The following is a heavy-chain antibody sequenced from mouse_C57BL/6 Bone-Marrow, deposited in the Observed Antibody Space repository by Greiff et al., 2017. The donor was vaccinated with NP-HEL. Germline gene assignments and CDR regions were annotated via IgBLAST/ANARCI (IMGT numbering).Heavy chain of an antibody. Sequence: QVTLKESGPGILQPSQTLSLTCSFSGFSLSTFGMGVGWIRQPSGKGLEWLAHIWWDDDKYYNPALKSRPTISKDTSKNQVFLKIANVDTADTATYYCARIIIYYDYDGGWFAYWGQGTLVTVSA. CDR1: GFSLSTFGMG. V-gene: IGHV8-8*01. D-gene: IGHD2-4*01. CDR2: IWWDDDK. CDR3: ARIIIYYDYDGGWFAY. J-gene: IGHJ3*01.